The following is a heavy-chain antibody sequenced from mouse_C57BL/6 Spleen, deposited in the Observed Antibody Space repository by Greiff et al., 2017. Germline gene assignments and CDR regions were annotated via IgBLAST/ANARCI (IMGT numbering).Heavy chain of an antibody. CDR2: IDPANGNT. J-gene: IGHJ2*01. D-gene: IGHD1-1*01. CDR1: GFNIKNNY. Sequence: VQLQQSVAELVRPGASVKLSCTASGFNIKNNYMHWVKQRPEQGLEWIGRIDPANGNTKYAPKFQGKATITADTSSNTAYLQLSSLTSEDTAIYYCASDYYGSFDYWGQGTTLTVSS. CDR3: ASDYYGSFDY. V-gene: IGHV14-3*01.